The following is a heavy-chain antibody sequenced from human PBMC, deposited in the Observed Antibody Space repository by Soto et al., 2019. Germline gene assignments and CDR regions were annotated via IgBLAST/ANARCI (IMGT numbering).Heavy chain of an antibody. CDR3: ARRWGMGFDY. CDR1: GGSISSYY. J-gene: IGHJ4*02. Sequence: QVQLQESGPGLVKPSETLSLTCTVSGGSISSYYWSWIRQPPGKGLEWIGYIYYSGSTNYNPSLKSRVTISVDTSKNQFSMKLSSVTAADTVVYYCARRWGMGFDYWGQGTLVTVSS. V-gene: IGHV4-59*01. CDR2: IYYSGST. D-gene: IGHD3-16*01.